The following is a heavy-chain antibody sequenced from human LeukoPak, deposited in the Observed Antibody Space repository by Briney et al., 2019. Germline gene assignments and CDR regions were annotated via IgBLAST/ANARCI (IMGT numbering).Heavy chain of an antibody. CDR3: ARALRERYDFWIPDYYYYGMDV. CDR1: GFTFSSYD. V-gene: IGHV3-13*01. Sequence: PGGSLRLSCAASGFTFSSYDMHWVRQATGKGLEWVSAIGTAGDTYYPGSVKGRFTISRENAKNSLYLQMNSLRAEDTAVYYCARALRERYDFWIPDYYYYGMDVWGQWTTVTVSS. J-gene: IGHJ6*02. D-gene: IGHD3-3*01. CDR2: IGTAGDT.